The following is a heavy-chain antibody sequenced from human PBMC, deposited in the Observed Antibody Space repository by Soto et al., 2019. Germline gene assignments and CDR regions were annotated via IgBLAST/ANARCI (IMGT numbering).Heavy chain of an antibody. CDR2: INHSGST. D-gene: IGHD3-10*01. CDR3: ARMRGAYYYGSGSYYNVGYYYGMDV. CDR1: GGSFSGYY. V-gene: IGHV4-34*01. Sequence: SETLSLTCAVYGGSFSGYYWSWIRQPPGKGLEWIGEINHSGSTNYNPSLKSRVTISVDTSKNQFSLKLSSVTAADTAVYYCARMRGAYYYGSGSYYNVGYYYGMDVWGQGTTVTVSS. J-gene: IGHJ6*02.